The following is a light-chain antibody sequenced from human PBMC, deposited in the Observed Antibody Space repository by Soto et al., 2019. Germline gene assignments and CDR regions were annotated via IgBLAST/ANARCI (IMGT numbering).Light chain of an antibody. J-gene: IGLJ3*02. CDR3: VLYMGGAIPWE. CDR1: SGSVSTSYY. Sequence: QTVVTQEPSFSVSPGGTVTLTCGLSSGSVSTSYYPGWYQQTPGQAPRTLIYSTNTRSSGVPDRFSGSIVGNKAALTITGAQADDESDYYCVLYMGGAIPWEFGGGTKLT. CDR2: STN. V-gene: IGLV8-61*01.